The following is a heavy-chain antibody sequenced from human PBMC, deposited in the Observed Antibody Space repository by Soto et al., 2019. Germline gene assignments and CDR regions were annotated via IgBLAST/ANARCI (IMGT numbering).Heavy chain of an antibody. CDR1: GGSFSGYY. Sequence: SETLSLTCAVYGGSFSGYYWSWIRQPPGKGLEWIGEINHNGSTNYNPSLKSRVTISVDTSKNQFSLKLSSVTAADTAVYYCARGNGPMTTVTTARYYYYYYYMDVWGKGTTVTVSS. CDR3: ARGNGPMTTVTTARYYYYYYYMDV. CDR2: INHNGST. D-gene: IGHD4-17*01. J-gene: IGHJ6*03. V-gene: IGHV4-34*01.